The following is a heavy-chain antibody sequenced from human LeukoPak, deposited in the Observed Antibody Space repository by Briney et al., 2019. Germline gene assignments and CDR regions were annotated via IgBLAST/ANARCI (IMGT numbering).Heavy chain of an antibody. Sequence: SVKVSCKASGGTFSSYAISWVRQAPGQGLEWMGGIIPIFGTANYAQKFQGRVTITTDESTSTAYMELSSLRSEDTAVYYCARDGMDGYYRSLDYWGQGTLVTVSS. J-gene: IGHJ4*02. D-gene: IGHD3-3*01. CDR1: GGTFSSYA. V-gene: IGHV1-69*05. CDR3: ARDGMDGYYRSLDY. CDR2: IIPIFGTA.